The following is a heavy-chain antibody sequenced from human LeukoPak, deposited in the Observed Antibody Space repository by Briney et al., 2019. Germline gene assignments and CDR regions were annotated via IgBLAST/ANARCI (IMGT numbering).Heavy chain of an antibody. V-gene: IGHV1-69*05. CDR1: GGTFSSYA. J-gene: IGHJ6*03. Sequence: SVKVSCKASGGTFSSYAISWVRQAPGQGLEWMGGIIPIFGTANYAQKFQGRVTITTDESTSTAYMELSSLRSEDTAVYYCARSDRDYAPGYYYYHMDVWGKGTTVTVSS. CDR3: ARSDRDYAPGYYYYHMDV. D-gene: IGHD4-17*01. CDR2: IIPIFGTA.